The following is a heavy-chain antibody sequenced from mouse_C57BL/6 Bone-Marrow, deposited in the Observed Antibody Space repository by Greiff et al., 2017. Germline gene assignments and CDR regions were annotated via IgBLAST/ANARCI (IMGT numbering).Heavy chain of an antibody. CDR3: ARCSMVTAAWFAY. J-gene: IGHJ3*01. CDR1: GYTFTRYG. Sequence: VKLQASGAELARPGASVKLSCKASGYTFTRYGISWVQQRTGPGLEWIGEIYPRSGNTYYNEQFKGKATLTADKSSSTAYMALRSLTSEDSAVYFCARCSMVTAAWFAYWGQGTLVTVSA. D-gene: IGHD2-2*01. V-gene: IGHV1-81*01. CDR2: IYPRSGNT.